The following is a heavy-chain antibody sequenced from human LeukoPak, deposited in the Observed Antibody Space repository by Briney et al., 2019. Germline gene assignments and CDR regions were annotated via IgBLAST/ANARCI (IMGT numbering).Heavy chain of an antibody. V-gene: IGHV4-34*01. D-gene: IGHD6-19*01. J-gene: IGHJ4*02. Sequence: SETLSLTCAVYGGSFSGYYWSWIRQPPGKGLEWIGEINHSGSTNYNPSLKSRVTISVDTSENQFSLKLSSVTAADTAVYYCARGRNSSGWYRYWGQGTLVTVSS. CDR1: GGSFSGYY. CDR3: ARGRNSSGWYRY. CDR2: INHSGST.